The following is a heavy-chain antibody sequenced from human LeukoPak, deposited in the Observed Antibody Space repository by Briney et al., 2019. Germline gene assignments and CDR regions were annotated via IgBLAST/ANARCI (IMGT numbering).Heavy chain of an antibody. CDR2: INSNSGGT. D-gene: IGHD6-19*01. J-gene: IGHJ5*02. CDR1: GYTFTGYY. Sequence: GASVKVSCKASGYTFTGYYMHWVRQAPGQGLERMGWINSNSGGTNYAQKFQGRVTMTRDTSISTAYMELNTLRSDDTAIYYCARAGPLPYSSDTYNWLDPWGQGTLVTVSS. V-gene: IGHV1-2*02. CDR3: ARAGPLPYSSDTYNWLDP.